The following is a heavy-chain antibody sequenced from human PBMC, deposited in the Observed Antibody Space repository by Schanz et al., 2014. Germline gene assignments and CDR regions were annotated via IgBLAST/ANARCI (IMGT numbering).Heavy chain of an antibody. V-gene: IGHV1-69*02. CDR3: ARGRTFDY. J-gene: IGHJ4*02. CDR1: GGTFSTYT. Sequence: QVQLVQSGAEVKKPGSSVKVSCKASGGTFSTYTISWVRQAPGQGLEWMGRIIPILGIANYAQKFQGRVTITADRSTSTAYIELHILTSEDTAVYYCARGRTFDYWGQGTLVTVSS. CDR2: IIPILGIA.